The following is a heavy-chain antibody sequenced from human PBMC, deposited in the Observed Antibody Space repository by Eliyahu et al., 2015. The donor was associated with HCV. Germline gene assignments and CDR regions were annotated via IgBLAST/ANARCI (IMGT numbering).Heavy chain of an antibody. V-gene: IGHV3-48*01. CDR3: ARKLELPLYGMDV. CDR2: ISSSSSSI. J-gene: IGHJ6*02. Sequence: EVQLVESGGGLVQPGGSLRLSCAASGFTFSSYSMNWVRQAPGKGLEWVSNISSSSSSIYYADSVKGRFTISRDNAKNSLYLQMNSLRAEDTAVYYCARKLELPLYGMDVWGQGTTVTVSS. D-gene: IGHD1-7*01. CDR1: GFTFSSYS.